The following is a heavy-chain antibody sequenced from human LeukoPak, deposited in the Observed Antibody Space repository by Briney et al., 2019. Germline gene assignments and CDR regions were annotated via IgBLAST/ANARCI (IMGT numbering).Heavy chain of an antibody. CDR3: ASYYDNTTMLDY. CDR2: ISSDSSMI. D-gene: IGHD3-22*01. V-gene: IGHV3-48*01. CDR1: GFTFSSYS. Sequence: GGSLRLSCEASGFTFSSYSMNWVRQAPGKGLEWVSYISSDSSMIYYADSVKGRFTISRDNAHNSLYLQMNSLRAEDAAVYYCASYYDNTTMLDYWGQGTLVTVSS. J-gene: IGHJ4*02.